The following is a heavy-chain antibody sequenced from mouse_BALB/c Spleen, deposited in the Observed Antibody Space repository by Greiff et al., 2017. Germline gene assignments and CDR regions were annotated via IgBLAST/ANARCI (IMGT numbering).Heavy chain of an antibody. V-gene: IGHV5-4*02. CDR1: GFTFSDYY. CDR3: ARDNGGFAY. J-gene: IGHJ3*01. CDR2: ISDGGSYT. Sequence: EVHLVESGGGLVKPGGSLKLSCAASGFTFSDYYMYWVRQTPEKRLEWVATISDGGSYTYSPDSVKGRFTISRDKAKYNLYLQMSSLKSEDTAMYYCARDNGGFAYWGQGTLVTVSA.